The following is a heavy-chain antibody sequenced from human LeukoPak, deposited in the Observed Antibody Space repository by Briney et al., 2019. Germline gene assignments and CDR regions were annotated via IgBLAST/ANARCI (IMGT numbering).Heavy chain of an antibody. V-gene: IGHV2-5*01. CDR2: IYWNDDK. J-gene: IGHJ4*02. CDR1: GGSISSYYW. Sequence: TLSLTCTVSGGSISSYYWSWIRQPPGKALEWLALIYWNDDKRYSPSLKSRLTITKDTSKNQVVLTMTNMDPVDTATYYCAHSVITFGGVIVYFDYWGQGTLVTVSS. D-gene: IGHD3-16*02. CDR3: AHSVITFGGVIVYFDY.